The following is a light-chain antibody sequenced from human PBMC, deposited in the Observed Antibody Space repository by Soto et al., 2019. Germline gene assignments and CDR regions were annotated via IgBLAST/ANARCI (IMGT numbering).Light chain of an antibody. CDR3: QQYNRWGT. V-gene: IGKV1-5*01. CDR1: QSISSW. J-gene: IGKJ1*01. Sequence: DIQMTQSPSTLSASVGDRVTITCRASQSISSWLAWYQQKPGKAPKLLIYDASSLESGVPSRFSGSGSGTEFTLTISRLQTDDFATYYCQQYNRWGTFGQGTKVEIK. CDR2: DAS.